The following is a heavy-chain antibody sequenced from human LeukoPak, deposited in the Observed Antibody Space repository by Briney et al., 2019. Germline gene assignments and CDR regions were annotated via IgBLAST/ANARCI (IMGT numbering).Heavy chain of an antibody. J-gene: IGHJ4*02. CDR3: GRLSSSWQFDY. D-gene: IGHD6-19*01. V-gene: IGHV5-51*01. CDR1: GYSFTTYW. Sequence: GESLKISCKGFGYSFTTYWIGWVRQMPEKGLELMGIIYPGDSDTRYSPSFQGRVTISADKSLSTAYLQWSSLEASDTAMYYCGRLSSSWQFDYWGQGTLVTVSS. CDR2: IYPGDSDT.